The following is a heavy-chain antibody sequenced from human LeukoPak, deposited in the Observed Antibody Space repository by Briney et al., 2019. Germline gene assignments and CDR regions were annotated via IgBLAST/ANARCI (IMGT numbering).Heavy chain of an antibody. D-gene: IGHD3-22*01. J-gene: IGHJ4*02. CDR1: GFTFSSYW. CDR2: IKQDGSEK. CDR3: ARADYYDSSGYFPRGFDY. Sequence: GGSLRLSCAASGFTFSSYWMSWVRQAPGKGLEWVANIKQDGSEKYYVDSVKGRFTISRDNAKNSLYLQMNSLRAEDTAVYYCARADYYDSSGYFPRGFDYWGQGTLVTVSS. V-gene: IGHV3-7*01.